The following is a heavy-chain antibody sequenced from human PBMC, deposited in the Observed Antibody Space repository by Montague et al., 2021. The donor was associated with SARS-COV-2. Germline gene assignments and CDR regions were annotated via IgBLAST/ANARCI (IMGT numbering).Heavy chain of an antibody. CDR3: ARAERGAFDI. CDR2: TYTSGST. Sequence: TLSLTCTVSGGSISSGSYYWSWIRQPAGKGLEWIGRTYTSGSTNYNPSLKSRVTISVDTSKNQFSLKLSSVTAADTAVYYCARAERGAFDIWGQGTMVTVSS. D-gene: IGHD3-10*01. V-gene: IGHV4-61*02. CDR1: GGSISSGSYY. J-gene: IGHJ3*02.